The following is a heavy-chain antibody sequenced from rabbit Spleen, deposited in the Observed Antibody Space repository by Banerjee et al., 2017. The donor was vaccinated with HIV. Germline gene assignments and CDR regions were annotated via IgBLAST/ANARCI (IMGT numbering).Heavy chain of an antibody. V-gene: IGHV1S45*01. CDR3: ARDAGTSFSTYGMDL. CDR2: IDVTKSGNT. D-gene: IGHD8-1*01. CDR1: GLDFSSNYW. J-gene: IGHJ6*01. Sequence: QEQLEESGGALVKPGASLTLTCKASGLDFSSNYWICWVRQAPGKGLEWIACIDVTKSGNTYYANWAKGRFTISKASSTTVTLQMTSLTGADTATYFCARDAGTSFSTYGMDLWGQGTLVTV.